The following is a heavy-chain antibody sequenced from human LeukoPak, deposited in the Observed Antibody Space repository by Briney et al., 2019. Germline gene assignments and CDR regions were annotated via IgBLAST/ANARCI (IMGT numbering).Heavy chain of an antibody. Sequence: SQTLSLTCTVSVGSISSGGYYWSWIRQHPGKGLEWIGYIYYSGSTYYNPSLKSRVAISVDTSKNQFSLKLSSVTAADTAVYYCARGGPDTAMVPPDYWGQGTLVTVSS. D-gene: IGHD5-18*01. V-gene: IGHV4-31*03. CDR1: VGSISSGGYY. CDR3: ARGGPDTAMVPPDY. CDR2: IYYSGST. J-gene: IGHJ4*02.